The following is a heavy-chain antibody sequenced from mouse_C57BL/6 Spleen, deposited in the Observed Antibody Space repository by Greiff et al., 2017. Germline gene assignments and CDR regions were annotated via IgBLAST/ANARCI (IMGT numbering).Heavy chain of an antibody. V-gene: IGHV1-82*01. D-gene: IGHD3-2*02. CDR2: IYPGDGDT. Sequence: VQLQQSGPELVKPGASVKISCKASGYAFSSSWMNWVKQRPGKGLEWIGRIYPGDGDTNYNGKFKGKATLTADKASSPAYMQLSSLTSEDSAVYFCARKTAQAYYYAMDYWGQGTSVTVSS. CDR1: GYAFSSSW. CDR3: ARKTAQAYYYAMDY. J-gene: IGHJ4*01.